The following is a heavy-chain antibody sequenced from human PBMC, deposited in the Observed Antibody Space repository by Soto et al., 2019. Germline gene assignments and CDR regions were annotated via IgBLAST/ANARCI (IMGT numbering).Heavy chain of an antibody. J-gene: IGHJ6*02. CDR3: ARARCSGGSGYSNYYYGMDV. CDR1: GFTFSSYS. CDR2: ISSSSSTI. Sequence: PGGSLRLSCAASGFTFSSYSMNWVRQAPGKGLEWVSYISSSSSTIYYADSVKGRFTTSRDNAKNSLYLQMNSLRDEDPAVYYCARARCSGGSGYSNYYYGMDVWGQGTTVTVSS. V-gene: IGHV3-48*02. D-gene: IGHD2-15*01.